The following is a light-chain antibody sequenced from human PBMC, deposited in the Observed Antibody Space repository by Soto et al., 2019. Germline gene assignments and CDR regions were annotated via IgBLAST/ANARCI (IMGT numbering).Light chain of an antibody. V-gene: IGKV3-11*01. CDR1: QSVSSY. CDR2: DAS. J-gene: IGKJ1*01. Sequence: EIVLTQTTATLSLSPGERSTLSCRASQSVSSYLAWYQQKPCQXPRXXIYDASLRATDIPARFSGSGSGTDLTLTISSLEPEDFEVYDCQQRSNWQVTFGQGTKVDIK. CDR3: QQRSNWQVT.